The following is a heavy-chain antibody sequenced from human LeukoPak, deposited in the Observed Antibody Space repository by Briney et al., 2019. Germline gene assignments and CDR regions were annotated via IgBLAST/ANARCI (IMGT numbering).Heavy chain of an antibody. V-gene: IGHV3-64D*06. CDR1: GFTFSSYA. Sequence: PGGSLRLSCSAPGFTFSSYAMHWVRQAPGKGLEYVSAISSNGGGPYYADSVKGRFTISRDNSKNTLYLQMSSLRAEDTAVYYCVRQLAVPGPGYFDLWGRGTLVTVSS. CDR2: ISSNGGGP. CDR3: VRQLAVPGPGYFDL. D-gene: IGHD6-19*01. J-gene: IGHJ2*01.